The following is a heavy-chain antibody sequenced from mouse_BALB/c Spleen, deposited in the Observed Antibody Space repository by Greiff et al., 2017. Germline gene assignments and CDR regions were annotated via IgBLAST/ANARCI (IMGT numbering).Heavy chain of an antibody. D-gene: IGHD1-1*01. CDR3: ARGYGSSPFAY. V-gene: IGHV1-39*01. Sequence: VQLQQTGPELVKPGASVKISCKASGYSFTDYIMLWVKQSHGKSLEWIGNINPYYGSTSYNLKFKGKATLTVDKSSSTAYMQLNSLTSEDSAVYCCARGYGSSPFAYWGQGTLVTVSA. J-gene: IGHJ3*01. CDR1: GYSFTDYI. CDR2: INPYYGST.